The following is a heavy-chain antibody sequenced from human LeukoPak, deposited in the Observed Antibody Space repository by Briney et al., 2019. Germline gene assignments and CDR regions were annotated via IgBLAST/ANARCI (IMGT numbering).Heavy chain of an antibody. V-gene: IGHV3-73*01. CDR1: GFTFSGSA. Sequence: PGESLKLSCAASGFTFSGSAMRWVRQASGKGLEWVGRIKSKANSYATAYAASVKGRFTISRDDSKNTAYLQMNSLKTEDTAVYYCTSPYYDSSGYYHDAFDIWGQGTMVTVSS. CDR2: IKSKANSYAT. J-gene: IGHJ3*02. CDR3: TSPYYDSSGYYHDAFDI. D-gene: IGHD3-22*01.